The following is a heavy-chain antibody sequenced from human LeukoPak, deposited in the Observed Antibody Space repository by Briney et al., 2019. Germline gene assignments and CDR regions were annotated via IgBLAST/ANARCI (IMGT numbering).Heavy chain of an antibody. CDR1: GFTFDDYG. V-gene: IGHV3-48*03. Sequence: PGGSLRLSCAASGFTFDDYGMSWVRQAPGKGLEWVSYISRSGSTIYYADSVKGRFTISRDNAKNSLYLQMNSLRAEDTAVYYCARQPPYYDILTGQFDYWGQGTLVTVSS. J-gene: IGHJ4*02. CDR2: ISRSGSTI. D-gene: IGHD3-9*01. CDR3: ARQPPYYDILTGQFDY.